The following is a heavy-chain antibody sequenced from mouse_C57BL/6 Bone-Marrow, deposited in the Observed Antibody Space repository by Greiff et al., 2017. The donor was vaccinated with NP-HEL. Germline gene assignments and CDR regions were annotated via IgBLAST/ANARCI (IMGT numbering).Heavy chain of an antibody. CDR3: AREGDYDDGLYAMDY. J-gene: IGHJ4*01. CDR2: ISDGGSYT. V-gene: IGHV5-4*01. Sequence: EVKLMESGGGLVKPGGSLKLSCAASGFTFSSYAMSWVRQTPEKRLEWVATISDGGSYTYYPDNVKGRFTISRDNAKNNLYLQMSHLKSEDTAMYYCAREGDYDDGLYAMDYWGQGTSVTVSS. CDR1: GFTFSSYA. D-gene: IGHD2-4*01.